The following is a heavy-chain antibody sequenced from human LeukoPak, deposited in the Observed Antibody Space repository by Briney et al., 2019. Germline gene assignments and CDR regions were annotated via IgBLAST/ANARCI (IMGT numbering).Heavy chain of an antibody. V-gene: IGHV4-59*01. D-gene: IGHD6-13*01. J-gene: IGHJ5*02. CDR3: AKGGSWYEGWFDP. CDR1: GGSISSYY. Sequence: SETLSLTCTVSGGSISSYYWSWIRQPPGKGLEWIGYIYYSGNTKYNPPLKSRVTISVDTSKNQFSLKLSSVTAADTAVYYCAKGGSWYEGWFDPWGQGTLVTVSS. CDR2: IYYSGNT.